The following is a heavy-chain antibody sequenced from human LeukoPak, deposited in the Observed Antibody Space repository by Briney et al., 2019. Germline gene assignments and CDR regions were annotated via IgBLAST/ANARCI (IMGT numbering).Heavy chain of an antibody. CDR2: IYHSGST. V-gene: IGHV4-38-2*01. CDR3: ARHISGYSYPDY. Sequence: SETLSLTCAVSGYSISSGYYWGWIRQPPGKGLEWIGSIYHSGSTYYNPSLKSRVTISVDTSKNQFSLKLSSVTAADTAVYHCARHISGYSYPDYWGQGTLVTVSS. D-gene: IGHD5-18*01. CDR1: GYSISSGYY. J-gene: IGHJ4*02.